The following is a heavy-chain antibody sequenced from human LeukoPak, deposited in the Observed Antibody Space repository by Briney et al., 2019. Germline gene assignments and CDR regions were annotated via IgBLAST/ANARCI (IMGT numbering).Heavy chain of an antibody. Sequence: ASVKDSCKASGYTFTSYDINWVRQATGQGLEWMGWMNPNSGNTGYAQKFQGRVTITRNTSISTAYMELSSLRSEDTAVYYCARGVDYDFWSGSGYYMDVWGKGTTVTVSS. V-gene: IGHV1-8*03. CDR2: MNPNSGNT. CDR1: GYTFTSYD. D-gene: IGHD3-3*01. J-gene: IGHJ6*03. CDR3: ARGVDYDFWSGSGYYMDV.